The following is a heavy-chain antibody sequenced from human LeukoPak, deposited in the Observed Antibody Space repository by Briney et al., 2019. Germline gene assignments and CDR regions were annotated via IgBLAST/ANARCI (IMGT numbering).Heavy chain of an antibody. Sequence: GGSLRLSCVASGFTFTSHSMHWVRQAPGKGLEWVAVVADDEKTIFYADSLKGRFTVSRDNSKNTVYLQMNSLRDEDTAVYYCAREHGRSGYFDYWGQGTLVSVSS. CDR1: GFTFTSHS. D-gene: IGHD3-22*01. V-gene: IGHV3-30*04. CDR3: AREHGRSGYFDY. CDR2: VADDEKTI. J-gene: IGHJ4*02.